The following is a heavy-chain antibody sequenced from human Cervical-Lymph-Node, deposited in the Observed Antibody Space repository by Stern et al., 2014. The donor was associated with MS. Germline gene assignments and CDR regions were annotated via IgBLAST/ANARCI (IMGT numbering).Heavy chain of an antibody. D-gene: IGHD3-16*01. Sequence: QLVQSGAEVKKPGESLKISCKGSGYTFTGYYIAWVRQMPGKGLEWMGIINPGDSSVRFSPSFQGQVTIPADKSINLAFLQWSSLKASDTAIYYCARRSNYASGFDYWGQGTLVTVSS. V-gene: IGHV5-51*01. J-gene: IGHJ4*02. CDR2: INPGDSSV. CDR1: GYTFTGYY. CDR3: ARRSNYASGFDY.